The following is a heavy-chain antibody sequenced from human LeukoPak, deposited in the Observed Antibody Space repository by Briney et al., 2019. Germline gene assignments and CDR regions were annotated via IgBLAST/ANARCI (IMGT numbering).Heavy chain of an antibody. J-gene: IGHJ4*02. CDR2: ISSSSSTI. CDR3: AREPGGMGYFDY. V-gene: IGHV3-48*01. CDR1: GYTFSSYS. Sequence: GGTLRLSCAASGYTFSSYSMNWVRQAPGKGLEWVSYISSSSSTIYYADSVKGRFTISRDNAKNSLYLQMSSLRAEDTAVYYCAREPGGMGYFDYWGQGTLVTVSS. D-gene: IGHD3-16*01.